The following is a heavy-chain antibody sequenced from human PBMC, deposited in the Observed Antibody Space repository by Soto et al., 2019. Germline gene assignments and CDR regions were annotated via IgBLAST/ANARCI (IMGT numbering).Heavy chain of an antibody. D-gene: IGHD3-3*01. CDR2: INPSGGST. CDR3: FFGRSEFQH. J-gene: IGHJ1*01. Sequence: ASVKVSCKASGYTFTSYYMHWVRQAPGQGLEWMGIINPSGGSTRYAQKFQGTVTMTRDTSTSTVYMELSSLRSEDTAVYYCFFGRSEFQHWGQGTLVTVSS. V-gene: IGHV1-46*01. CDR1: GYTFTSYY.